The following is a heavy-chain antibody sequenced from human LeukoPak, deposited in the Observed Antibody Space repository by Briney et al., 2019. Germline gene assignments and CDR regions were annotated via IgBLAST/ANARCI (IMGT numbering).Heavy chain of an antibody. CDR3: AKDLYDSSGYYSVPFDY. Sequence: GGSLRLSCAASGFTVSSNYMNWVRQAPGKGLEWVSAISGSGGSTYYADSVKGRFTISRDNSKNTLYLQMNSLRAEDTAVYYCAKDLYDSSGYYSVPFDYWGQGTLVTVSS. V-gene: IGHV3-23*01. CDR1: GFTVSSNY. J-gene: IGHJ4*02. CDR2: ISGSGGST. D-gene: IGHD3-22*01.